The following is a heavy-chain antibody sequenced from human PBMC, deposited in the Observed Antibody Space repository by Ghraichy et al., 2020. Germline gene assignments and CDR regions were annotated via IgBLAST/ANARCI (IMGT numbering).Heavy chain of an antibody. J-gene: IGHJ6*02. V-gene: IGHV6-1*01. CDR1: GDSVSSNSAA. CDR3: ARLGGSGSYLYYYYGMDV. Sequence: SETLSLTCAISGDSVSSNSAAWNWIRQSPSRGLEWLGRTYYRSKWYNDYAVSVKSRITINPDTSKNQFSLQLNSVTPEDTAVYYCARLGGSGSYLYYYYGMDVWGQGTTVTVSS. CDR2: TYYRSKWYN. D-gene: IGHD1-26*01.